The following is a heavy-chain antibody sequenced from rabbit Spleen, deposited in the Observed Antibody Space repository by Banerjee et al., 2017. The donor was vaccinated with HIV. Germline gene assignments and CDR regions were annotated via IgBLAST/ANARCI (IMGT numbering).Heavy chain of an antibody. CDR2: IYVGSGST. CDR1: GFTISSSYYV. Sequence: QEQLEESGGGLFQPGGSLAVTCKASGFTISSSYYVMCWVRQAPGKGLEWIGCIYVGSGSTYYASWAKGRFTISKTSSTVDLEMTSLTAADTATYFCASGPNYSGTRLDVWGPGTLVTVS. J-gene: IGHJ3*01. CDR3: ASGPNYSGTRLDV. V-gene: IGHV1S45*01. D-gene: IGHD1-1*01.